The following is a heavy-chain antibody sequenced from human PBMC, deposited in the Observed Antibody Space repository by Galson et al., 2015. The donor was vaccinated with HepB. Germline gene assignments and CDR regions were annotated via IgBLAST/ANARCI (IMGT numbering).Heavy chain of an antibody. V-gene: IGHV3-9*01. J-gene: IGHJ4*02. CDR3: TRDRVVGGSSGTFEY. CDR1: GFTFNAYA. Sequence: SLRLSCAASGFTFNAYAMHWVRQAPGRGLEWVSTISWNSGDINYGDSVKGRFTISRDNAKNSLFLQMNSLRTEDTALYYCTRDRVVGGSSGTFEYWGQGTLVTVSS. D-gene: IGHD4-23*01. CDR2: ISWNSGDI.